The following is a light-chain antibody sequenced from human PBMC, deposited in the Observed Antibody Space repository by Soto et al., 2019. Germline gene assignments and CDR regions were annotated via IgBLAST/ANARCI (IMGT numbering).Light chain of an antibody. CDR2: DAS. CDR3: QQRSNWSIFT. CDR1: QSVSSY. V-gene: IGKV3-11*01. Sequence: EIVLTQSPATLSLSPGERATLSCRASQSVSSYLAWYQQKPGQAPRLLIYDASNRATGIPARFSGSGSGTDFTITISSLEPEDFAFYYCQQRSNWSIFTFGPGTKVDIK. J-gene: IGKJ3*01.